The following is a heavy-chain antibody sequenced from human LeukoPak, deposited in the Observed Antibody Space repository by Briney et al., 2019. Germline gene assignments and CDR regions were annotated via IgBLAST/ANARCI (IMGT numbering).Heavy chain of an antibody. CDR2: IYYSGST. D-gene: IGHD3-22*01. Sequence: SETLSLTCTVSGGSISSYYWSWLRQPPAKGLEWIGYIYYSGSTNYNPSLKSRVTISVDTSKNQFSLKLSSVTAADTAVYYCARDLSYYYDSSGYAFDIWGQGTMVTVSS. J-gene: IGHJ3*02. CDR3: ARDLSYYYDSSGYAFDI. CDR1: GGSISSYY. V-gene: IGHV4-59*01.